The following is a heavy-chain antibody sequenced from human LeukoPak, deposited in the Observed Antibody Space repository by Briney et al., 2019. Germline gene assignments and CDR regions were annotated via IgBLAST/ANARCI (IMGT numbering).Heavy chain of an antibody. D-gene: IGHD2-2*02. J-gene: IGHJ5*02. Sequence: SETLSLTCAVYGGSFSGYYWSWIRQPPGKGLEWIGEINHSGSTNYNPSLKSRVTISADTSKNQFSLKLSSVTAADTAVYYCARSRYCSSTSCYIPRWFDPWGQGTLVTVSS. V-gene: IGHV4-34*01. CDR3: ARSRYCSSTSCYIPRWFDP. CDR1: GGSFSGYY. CDR2: INHSGST.